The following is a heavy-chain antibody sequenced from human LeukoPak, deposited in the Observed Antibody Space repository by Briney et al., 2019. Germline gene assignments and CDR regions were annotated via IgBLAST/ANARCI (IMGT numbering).Heavy chain of an antibody. D-gene: IGHD5-18*01. CDR2: IYPGDSDT. Sequence: GESLKISCKGSGYTFTTYWIGWVRQMPGKGLERMGIIYPGDSDTRYSPSFQGQVTISADKSISTAYLLWSGLKASDTAMYYCARREIQHWSGAFDSWGQGTLVTVSS. CDR3: ARREIQHWSGAFDS. CDR1: GYTFTTYW. V-gene: IGHV5-51*01. J-gene: IGHJ4*02.